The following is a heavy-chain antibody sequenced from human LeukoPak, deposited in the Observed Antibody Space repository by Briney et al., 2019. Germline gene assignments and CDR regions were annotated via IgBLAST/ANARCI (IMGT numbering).Heavy chain of an antibody. CDR3: ATSITMVRGVIISGDWFDP. CDR2: INPNSGGT. D-gene: IGHD3-10*01. CDR1: GYTFTGYY. V-gene: IGHV1-2*02. J-gene: IGHJ5*02. Sequence: GASVKVSCKASGYTFTGYYMHWVRQAPGQGLEWMGWINPNSGGTNYAQKFQGRVTMTRDTSISTAYMELSRLRSDDTAVYYCATSITMVRGVIISGDWFDPRGQGTLVTVSS.